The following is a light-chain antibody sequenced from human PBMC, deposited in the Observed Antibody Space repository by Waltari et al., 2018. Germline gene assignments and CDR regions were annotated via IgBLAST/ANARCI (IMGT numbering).Light chain of an antibody. J-gene: IGKJ2*01. CDR1: QSLTKKY. CDR3: QQYGSSILYT. V-gene: IGKV3-20*01. Sequence: VLTQSPGTLSLSPGESATLSCRASQSLTKKYLAWYQQKPGQAPRLLIYGASSRAAGSPDRFSGSGSGTDFTLTISILEPEDFAVYYCQQYGSSILYTFGQGTKLEIK. CDR2: GAS.